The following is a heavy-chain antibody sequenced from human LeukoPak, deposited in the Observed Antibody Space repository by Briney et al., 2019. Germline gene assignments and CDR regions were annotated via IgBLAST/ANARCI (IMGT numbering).Heavy chain of an antibody. J-gene: IGHJ4*02. V-gene: IGHV1-18*01. CDR1: GYTFTSYG. CDR3: ARVHYDILTGYSYFDY. D-gene: IGHD3-9*01. Sequence: ASVKVSCKASGYTFTSYGISWVRQAPGQGLEWMGWISAYNDNTNYAQKLQGRVTMTTDTSTGTAYMELRSLRSDDTAVYYCARVHYDILTGYSYFDYWGQGTLVTVSS. CDR2: ISAYNDNT.